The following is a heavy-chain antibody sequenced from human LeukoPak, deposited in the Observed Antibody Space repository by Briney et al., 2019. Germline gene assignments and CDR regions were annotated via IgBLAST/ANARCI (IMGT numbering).Heavy chain of an antibody. CDR3: AKDFGSGGYYDSSGSPFDY. CDR2: ISGSGGST. J-gene: IGHJ4*02. D-gene: IGHD3-22*01. CDR1: GFTFSSYA. Sequence: GGSLRLSCAASGFTFSSYAMSWARQAPGKGLEWVSAISGSGGSTYYADSVKGRFTISRDKSKNTLYLQMNSLRAEDTAVYYCAKDFGSGGYYDSSGSPFDYWGQGTLVTVSS. V-gene: IGHV3-23*01.